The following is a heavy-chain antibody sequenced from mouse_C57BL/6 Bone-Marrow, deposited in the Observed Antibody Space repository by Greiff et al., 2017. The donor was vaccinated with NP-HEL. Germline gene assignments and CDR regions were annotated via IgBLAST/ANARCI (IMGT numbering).Heavy chain of an antibody. CDR2: ISSGGDYI. V-gene: IGHV5-9-1*02. D-gene: IGHD1-1*02. CDR1: GFTFSSYA. CDR3: TRDYYGKGYFDY. Sequence: DVHLVESGEGLVKPGGSLKLSCAASGFTFSSYAMSWVRQTPEKRLEWVAYISSGGDYIYYADTVKGRFTISRDNARNTLYLQMSSLKSEDTAMYYCTRDYYGKGYFDYWGQGTTLTVSS. J-gene: IGHJ2*01.